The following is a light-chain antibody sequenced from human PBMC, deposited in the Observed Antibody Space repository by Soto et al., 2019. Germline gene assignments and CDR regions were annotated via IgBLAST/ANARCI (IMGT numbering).Light chain of an antibody. CDR1: SSNIGSYNF. Sequence: QSALTQPRSVSGSPGQSVTISCTGTSSNIGSYNFVSWYQQHPGKAPTFLIYDVSRRPSGVPDRFSGSKSGNTASLTISGLQAEDEADYYCSSYAGSYTLIFGGGTQLTVL. J-gene: IGLJ2*01. V-gene: IGLV2-11*01. CDR3: SSYAGSYTLI. CDR2: DVS.